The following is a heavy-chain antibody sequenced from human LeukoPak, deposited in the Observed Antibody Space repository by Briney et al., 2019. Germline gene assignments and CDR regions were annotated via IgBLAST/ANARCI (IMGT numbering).Heavy chain of an antibody. D-gene: IGHD7-27*01. V-gene: IGHV4-34*01. Sequence: SETLSHTCAVYGGSFSGYSWSCIRQPPGKGLEWIGEINHSGSTNYKPSLKSQVTKSVDTSKNQFSLQLNSVTPEDTAVYYCARDPWGFSFEYWGQGTLVTVSS. CDR2: INHSGST. CDR3: ARDPWGFSFEY. J-gene: IGHJ4*02. CDR1: GGSFSGYS.